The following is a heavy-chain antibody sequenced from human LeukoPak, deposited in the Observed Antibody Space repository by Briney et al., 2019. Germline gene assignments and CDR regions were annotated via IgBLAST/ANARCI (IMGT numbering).Heavy chain of an antibody. CDR2: IRYDGSKE. CDR3: AKDSRYYYVDY. J-gene: IGHJ4*02. D-gene: IGHD1-14*01. Sequence: GGSLRLSCAASGFTFSSYGMHWVRQAPSKGLEWVAFIRYDGSKEYYADSAKGRFTISRDNSTNTLYLQMNSLKTGDTAVYYCAKDSRYYYVDYWGQGTLVTVSS. CDR1: GFTFSSYG. V-gene: IGHV3-30*02.